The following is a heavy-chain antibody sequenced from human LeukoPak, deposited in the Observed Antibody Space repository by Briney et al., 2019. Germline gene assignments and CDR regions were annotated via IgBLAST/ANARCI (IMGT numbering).Heavy chain of an antibody. V-gene: IGHV3-30*03. CDR2: ISYDGSNK. CDR3: ARDLSLEGGSLGGMDV. CDR1: GFTFSSYG. Sequence: GGSLRLSCAASGFTFSSYGMHWVRQAPGKGLEWVAVISYDGSNKYYADSVKGRFTISRDNSKNTLYLQMNSLRAEDTAVYYCARDLSLEGGSLGGMDVWGQGTTVTISS. J-gene: IGHJ6*02. D-gene: IGHD2-15*01.